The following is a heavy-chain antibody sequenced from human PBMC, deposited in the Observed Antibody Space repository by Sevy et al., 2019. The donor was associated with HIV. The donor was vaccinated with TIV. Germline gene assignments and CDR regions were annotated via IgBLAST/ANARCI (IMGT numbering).Heavy chain of an antibody. CDR3: ARATEYGDYDAFDI. CDR2: IWYDGSNK. J-gene: IGHJ3*02. D-gene: IGHD4-17*01. CDR1: GFTFSSYG. Sequence: GGSLRLSCAASGFTFSSYGMHWVRQAPGKGLEWVAVIWYDGSNKYYADSVKGRFTISRDNSKNTLYLQMNSLRAEDTAVYYCARATEYGDYDAFDIWGQGTMVTVSS. V-gene: IGHV3-33*01.